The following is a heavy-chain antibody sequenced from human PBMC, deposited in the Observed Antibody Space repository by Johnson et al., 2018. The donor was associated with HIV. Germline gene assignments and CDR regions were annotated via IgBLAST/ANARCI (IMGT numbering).Heavy chain of an antibody. CDR2: ISYDGSNK. CDR3: AKDRSGYSGFPQSGVDAFDI. V-gene: IGHV3-30*18. D-gene: IGHD5-12*01. Sequence: QVKLVESGGGVVQPGRSLRLSCAASGFTFSSYGMHWVRQAPGKGLEWVAVISYDGSNKYYADSVKGRFTISRDNSKNTLYLQMNSLRAEDTAVYYCAKDRSGYSGFPQSGVDAFDIWGQGTMVTVSS. J-gene: IGHJ3*02. CDR1: GFTFSSYG.